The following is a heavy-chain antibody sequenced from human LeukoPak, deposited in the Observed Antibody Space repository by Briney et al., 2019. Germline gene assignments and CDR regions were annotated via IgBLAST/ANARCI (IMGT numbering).Heavy chain of an antibody. J-gene: IGHJ4*02. CDR2: ISVSAGST. V-gene: IGHV3-23*01. D-gene: IGHD6-13*01. Sequence: GGSLRLSCAAPGFTFSTYAMSWVRQAPGKGLEWVSAISVSAGSTYYADSVKGRFTISRDNSKNTLYLQMNSLRAEDTAVYYCATGSVRYSASWYSQEGDYWGQGTLVTVSS. CDR1: GFTFSTYA. CDR3: ATGSVRYSASWYSQEGDY.